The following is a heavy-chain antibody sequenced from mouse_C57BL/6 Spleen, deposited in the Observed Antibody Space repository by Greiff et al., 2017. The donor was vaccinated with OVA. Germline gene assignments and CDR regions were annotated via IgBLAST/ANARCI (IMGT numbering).Heavy chain of an antibody. CDR3: AMDYYGSSYGAY. V-gene: IGHV1-20*01. CDR1: GYSFTGYF. Sequence: VQLKQSGPELVKPGDSVKISCKASGYSFTGYFMNWVMQSHGKSLEWIGRISPYNGDTFYNQKLKGKATLTVDKSSSTAHMELRSLTSEDSAVYYCAMDYYGSSYGAYWGQGTLVTVSA. J-gene: IGHJ3*01. D-gene: IGHD1-1*01. CDR2: ISPYNGDT.